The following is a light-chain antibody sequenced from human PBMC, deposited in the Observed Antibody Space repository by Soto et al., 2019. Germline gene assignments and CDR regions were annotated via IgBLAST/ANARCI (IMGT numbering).Light chain of an antibody. V-gene: IGKV3-20*01. CDR1: QSVSNF. CDR2: GAS. Sequence: EIVLTQSPATLSLSPGERATLSCRASQSVSNFLAWYQQKPGQAPRLLIYGASNRATGTPDRFSGSGSGTDFTLTISRLEPEDFAVYFCQQYDNLSWTFGQGTKVDIK. CDR3: QQYDNLSWT. J-gene: IGKJ1*01.